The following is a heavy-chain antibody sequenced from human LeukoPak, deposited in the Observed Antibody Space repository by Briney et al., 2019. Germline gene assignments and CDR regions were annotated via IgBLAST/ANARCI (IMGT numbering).Heavy chain of an antibody. CDR2: IYYSGST. V-gene: IGHV4-59*01. CDR1: GGSISSYY. J-gene: IGHJ5*02. D-gene: IGHD2-2*01. Sequence: KPSETLSLTCTVSGGSISSYYWSWIRQPPGEGLEWIGYIYYSGSTNYNPSLKSRVTISVDTSKNQFSLKLSSVTAADTAVYYCARDGSRYCSSTSCYYGFDPWGQGTLVTVSS. CDR3: ARDGSRYCSSTSCYYGFDP.